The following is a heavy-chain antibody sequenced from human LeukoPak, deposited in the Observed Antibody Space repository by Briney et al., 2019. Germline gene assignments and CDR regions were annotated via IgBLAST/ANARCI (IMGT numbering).Heavy chain of an antibody. CDR3: ARLDSYSSSWYYFDY. V-gene: IGHV1-18*01. D-gene: IGHD6-13*01. Sequence: GASVKVSCKASGYTFTSYGIIWVRQAPGQGLECMGWISAYNGNTNYAQKLQGRVTMTTDTSTSTAYMELRSLRSDDTAVYYCARLDSYSSSWYYFDYWGQGTLVTVSS. CDR2: ISAYNGNT. CDR1: GYTFTSYG. J-gene: IGHJ4*02.